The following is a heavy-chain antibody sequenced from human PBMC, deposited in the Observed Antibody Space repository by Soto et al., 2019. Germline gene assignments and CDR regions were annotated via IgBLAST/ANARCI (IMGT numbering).Heavy chain of an antibody. V-gene: IGHV3-30*03. CDR1: GFSFSSYG. D-gene: IGHD6-13*01. CDR3: ARGIAAAGGRHFDY. J-gene: IGHJ4*02. CDR2: ISYDGSNK. Sequence: GGSLRLSCAASGFSFSSYGMHWVRQAPGKGLKWVAVISYDGSNKYYADSVKGRFTISRDNSKNTLYLQMNSLRDEDTAVYYCARGIAAAGGRHFDYWGQGTLVTVSS.